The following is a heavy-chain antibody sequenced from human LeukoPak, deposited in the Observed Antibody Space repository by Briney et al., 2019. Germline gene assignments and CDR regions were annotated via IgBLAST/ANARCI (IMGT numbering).Heavy chain of an antibody. CDR2: IYTSGST. V-gene: IGHV4-61*02. CDR3: ARDGTIFPNWFDP. D-gene: IGHD3-3*01. J-gene: IGHJ5*02. CDR1: GGSISSSSYY. Sequence: SETLSLTCTVSGGSISSSSYYWSWIRQPAGKGLEWIGRIYTSGSTNYNPSLKSRVTMSVDTSKNQFSLKLSSVTAADTAVYYCARDGTIFPNWFDPWGQGTLVTVSS.